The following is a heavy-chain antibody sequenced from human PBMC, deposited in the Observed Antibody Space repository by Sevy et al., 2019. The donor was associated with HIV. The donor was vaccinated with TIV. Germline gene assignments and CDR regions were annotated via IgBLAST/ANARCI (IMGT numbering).Heavy chain of an antibody. J-gene: IGHJ4*02. CDR1: GFTFSSYA. D-gene: IGHD3-22*01. Sequence: GGSLRLSCAASGFTFSSYAMSWVRQAPGKGLEWVSAISGSGGSTYYADSVKGRFTISRDNSKNTLSLQMNTLRAEDTAVYYCAKDPNYYDSCGIFDYWGQGTLVTVSS. V-gene: IGHV3-23*01. CDR2: ISGSGGST. CDR3: AKDPNYYDSCGIFDY.